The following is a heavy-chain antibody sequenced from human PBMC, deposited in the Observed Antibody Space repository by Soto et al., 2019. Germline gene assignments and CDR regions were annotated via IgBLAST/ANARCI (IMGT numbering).Heavy chain of an antibody. D-gene: IGHD3-22*01. CDR3: ARQAYYFDSFNLNY. J-gene: IGHJ4*02. CDR1: GYNFTTFW. Sequence: HGASLKISCKGSGYNFTTFWIGWARQMPGKGLEWIGIIYPGDSDTRYSPSFQGQVTISADKSISTAYLQWSSLKASDTAMYYCARQAYYFDSFNLNYWGQGTLVTVSS. CDR2: IYPGDSDT. V-gene: IGHV5-51*01.